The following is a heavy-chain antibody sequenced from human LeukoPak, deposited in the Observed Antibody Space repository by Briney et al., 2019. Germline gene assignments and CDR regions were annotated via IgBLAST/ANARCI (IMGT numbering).Heavy chain of an antibody. V-gene: IGHV3-23*01. CDR1: GCTFSSYA. J-gene: IGHJ4*02. CDR2: ISGSGGST. Sequence: GGSLRLSCAASGCTFSSYAMSWVRQAPGKGLEWVSAISGSGGSTYYADSVKGRFTISRDNSKNTLYLQMNSLRAEDTAVYYCAKDTGYSSGWFKKWYYFDYWGQGTLVTVSS. CDR3: AKDTGYSSGWFKKWYYFDY. D-gene: IGHD6-19*01.